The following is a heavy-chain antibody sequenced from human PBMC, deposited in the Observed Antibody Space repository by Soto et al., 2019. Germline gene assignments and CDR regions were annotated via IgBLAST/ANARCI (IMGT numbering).Heavy chain of an antibody. J-gene: IGHJ4*02. CDR3: TRLYDYGDPRGGDY. D-gene: IGHD4-17*01. CDR2: IRTKTNNYAT. V-gene: IGHV3-73*01. CDR1: GFTFSDSA. Sequence: PGGSLRLSCAASGFTFSDSAMHWVRQASGKGLEWVGRIRTKTNNYATAYGASVKGRFTLFRDDSKNTTYLQMNSLKTEDTFVYYCTRLYDYGDPRGGDYWGQGTLVTVSS.